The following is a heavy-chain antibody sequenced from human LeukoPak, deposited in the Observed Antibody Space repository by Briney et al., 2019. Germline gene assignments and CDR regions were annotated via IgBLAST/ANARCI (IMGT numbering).Heavy chain of an antibody. Sequence: GGSLRLSCAASGFTFSSYAMTWVRQAPGKGLEWVSAMSGSDGSTYYAGSAKGRFAISRDNSKNTLYLQMNSLRPEDSAVYYCAKVTKRNSYSSVILDKWGQGTLVTVSS. CDR2: MSGSDGST. CDR1: GFTFSSYA. V-gene: IGHV3-23*01. CDR3: AKVTKRNSYSSVILDK. J-gene: IGHJ4*02. D-gene: IGHD3-22*01.